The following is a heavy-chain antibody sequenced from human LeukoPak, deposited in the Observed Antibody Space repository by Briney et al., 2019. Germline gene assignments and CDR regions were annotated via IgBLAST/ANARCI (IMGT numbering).Heavy chain of an antibody. CDR1: GGTFSSYA. CDR2: IIPIFGTA. Sequence: ASVKVSCKASGGTFSSYAISWVRQPPGQGLEWMGGIIPIFGTANYAQKFQGRVTITADESTSTAYMELSSLRSEDTAVYYCAKNRGGSGIDYWGQGTLVTVPS. V-gene: IGHV1-69*01. CDR3: AKNRGGSGIDY. J-gene: IGHJ4*02. D-gene: IGHD3-10*01.